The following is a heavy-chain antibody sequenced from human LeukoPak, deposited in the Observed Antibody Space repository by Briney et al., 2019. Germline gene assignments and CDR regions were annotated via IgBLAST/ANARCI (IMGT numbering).Heavy chain of an antibody. J-gene: IGHJ4*02. V-gene: IGHV4-4*07. CDR3: ARESYSSGWYKDY. CDR2: IYSSGST. CDR1: GGSISSYY. D-gene: IGHD6-19*01. Sequence: SETLSLTCTVSGGSISSYYWSWIRQPAGKGLEWIGRIYSSGSTNYNPPLKSRVTMSVDTSKNQFSLNLSSLTAADTAFYYCARESYSSGWYKDYWGQGILVTVSS.